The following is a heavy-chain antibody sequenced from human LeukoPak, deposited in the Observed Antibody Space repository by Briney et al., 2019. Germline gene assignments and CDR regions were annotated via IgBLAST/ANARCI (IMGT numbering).Heavy chain of an antibody. D-gene: IGHD6-19*01. V-gene: IGHV3-21*04. J-gene: IGHJ4*02. CDR1: GFTVSSNY. CDR2: ISSSSSYI. Sequence: GGSLRLSCAASGFTVSSNYMSWVRQAPGKGLEWVSSISSSSSYIYYADSVKGRFTISRDNSKNTLYLQMNSLRAEDTAVYYCAKDRAVAGTHPFDYWGQGTLVTVSS. CDR3: AKDRAVAGTHPFDY.